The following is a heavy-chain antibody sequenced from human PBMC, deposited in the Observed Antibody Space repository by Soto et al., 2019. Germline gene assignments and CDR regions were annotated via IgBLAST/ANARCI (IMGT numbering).Heavy chain of an antibody. J-gene: IGHJ6*02. CDR1: GGTFSDYA. D-gene: IGHD3-16*01. V-gene: IGHV1-69*06. CDR2: IVPRFGSP. Sequence: QVQLVQSGAEMRKPGSSLRVSCKASGGTFSDYAFSWVRQAPGQGLEWMGGIVPRFGSPNYAQKFGGRVTSTADTSSSTVYMALSSLRFDDKAVYFCARDRIQLRLGKYSFNGMDVWGQGTTIIVSS. CDR3: ARDRIQLRLGKYSFNGMDV.